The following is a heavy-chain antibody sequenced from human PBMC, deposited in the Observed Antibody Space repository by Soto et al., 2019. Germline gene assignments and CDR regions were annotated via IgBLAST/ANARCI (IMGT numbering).Heavy chain of an antibody. J-gene: IGHJ4*02. D-gene: IGHD3-22*01. V-gene: IGHV1-2*02. CDR2: INPKSGGT. CDR3: ARGGTFAYDTSGYSVY. CDR1: GYTFSAYY. Sequence: VASVKVSCKTSGYTFSAYYMHWVRQAPGQGLEWMGWINPKSGGTLYAQKFQGRVTMTGDTSISTAYMELSRLRSDDTAVYYCARGGTFAYDTSGYSVYWGQGTLVTVSS.